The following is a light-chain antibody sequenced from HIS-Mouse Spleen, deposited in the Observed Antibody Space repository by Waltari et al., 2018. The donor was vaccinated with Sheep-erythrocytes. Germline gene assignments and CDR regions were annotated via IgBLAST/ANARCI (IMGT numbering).Light chain of an antibody. Sequence: QSALTQPASVSGSPGQSITISCTGTSSDVGGYNYVSWYQQHPGKAPKLMIYEVSNRPSGVPNRFSGSKSGNTAFLTISGLQAEDEADYYCSSYTSSSTWVFGGGTKLTVL. J-gene: IGLJ3*02. CDR3: SSYTSSSTWV. V-gene: IGLV2-14*01. CDR2: EVS. CDR1: SSDVGGYNY.